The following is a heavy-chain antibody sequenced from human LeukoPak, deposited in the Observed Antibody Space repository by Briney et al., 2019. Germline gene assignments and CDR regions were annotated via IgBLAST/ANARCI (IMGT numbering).Heavy chain of an antibody. V-gene: IGHV4-39*01. CDR2: IFYGGST. D-gene: IGHD2/OR15-2a*01. CDR3: VTRRPSMAFGY. CDR1: GGSISSSGYF. J-gene: IGHJ4*02. Sequence: SETLSLTCTVSGGSISSSGYFWGWIRQPPEKGLEWIGTIFYGGSTYYNPSLRSRVTISVDTSKNQFSLNLSSVTAADTAVYYCVTRRPSMAFGYWGQGTLVTVSS.